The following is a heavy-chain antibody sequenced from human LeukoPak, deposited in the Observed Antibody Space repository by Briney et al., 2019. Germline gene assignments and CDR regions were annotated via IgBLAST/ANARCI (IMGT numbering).Heavy chain of an antibody. V-gene: IGHV3-48*01. CDR3: ARDSSVYYDTSGYYYEPSYYYYMDV. J-gene: IGHJ6*03. D-gene: IGHD3-22*01. CDR2: ISSSSSII. Sequence: PGGSLRLSCAASGFTFSSYNMNWVRQAPGKGLEWVSYISSSSSIIYYADSVKGRFTISRDIAKNSLYLQVNSLRAEDTAVYYCARDSSVYYDTSGYYYEPSYYYYMDVWGKGTTVTVSS. CDR1: GFTFSSYN.